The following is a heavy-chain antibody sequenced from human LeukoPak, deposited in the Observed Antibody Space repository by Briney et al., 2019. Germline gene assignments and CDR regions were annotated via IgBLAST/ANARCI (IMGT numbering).Heavy chain of an antibody. V-gene: IGHV3-7*03. CDR2: IKQDGSEK. Sequence: GGSLRLSCAASGFTFSSYWMSWVRQAPGKGLEWVANIKQDGSEKYYVDSVKGRFTISRGNAKNSLYLQMNSLRAEDTAVYYCARADTAMVRIKDEYLQHWGQGTLVTVSS. CDR1: GFTFSSYW. CDR3: ARADTAMVRIKDEYLQH. D-gene: IGHD5-18*01. J-gene: IGHJ1*01.